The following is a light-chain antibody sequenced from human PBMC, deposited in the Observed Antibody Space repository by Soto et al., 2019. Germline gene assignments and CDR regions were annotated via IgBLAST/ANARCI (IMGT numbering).Light chain of an antibody. V-gene: IGKV1-5*01. CDR2: DAS. CDR1: QSISSW. J-gene: IGKJ1*01. CDR3: QQYNSYST. Sequence: DIQMTQSPSTLSASVGDRVTITCRASQSISSWLAWYQQKPGKAPKLLIYDASSLESGVPSRFXGSGSGTEFTLTISSLQPDDFATYYCQQYNSYSTFGQGTKVEIK.